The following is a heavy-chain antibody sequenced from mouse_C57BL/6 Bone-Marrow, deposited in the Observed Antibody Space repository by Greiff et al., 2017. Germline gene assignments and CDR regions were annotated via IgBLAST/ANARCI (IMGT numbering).Heavy chain of an antibody. CDR1: GYSITSGYY. Sequence: DVQLQESGPGLVKPSQSLSLTCSVTGYSITSGYYWNWIRQFPGNKLEWMGYISYDGSNNYNPSLKNRISITRDTSKNQFFLKLNSVTTEDTATYYCARLITTVGNAMDYWGQGTSVTVSS. J-gene: IGHJ4*01. CDR3: ARLITTVGNAMDY. V-gene: IGHV3-6*01. CDR2: ISYDGSN. D-gene: IGHD1-1*01.